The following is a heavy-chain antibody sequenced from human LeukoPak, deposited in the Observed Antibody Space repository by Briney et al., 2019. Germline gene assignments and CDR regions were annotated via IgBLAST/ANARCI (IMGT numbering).Heavy chain of an antibody. J-gene: IGHJ3*02. CDR1: GFTFSNHW. D-gene: IGHD6-19*01. CDR2: INSGGSSI. CDR3: VSSEWYAAFDI. Sequence: GGSLRLSCAASGFTFSNHWMHWVRQAPGKGLVWVSRINSGGSSISYADSVKGRFTISRDNAKNTLYLQMNSLRAEDTAVYYCVSSEWYAAFDIWGQGTIVTVSS. V-gene: IGHV3-74*01.